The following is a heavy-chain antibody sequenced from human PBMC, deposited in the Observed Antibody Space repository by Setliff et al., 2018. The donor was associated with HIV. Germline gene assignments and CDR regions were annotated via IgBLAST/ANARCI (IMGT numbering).Heavy chain of an antibody. CDR1: GGSISSYY. CDR2: IYTSGSV. Sequence: SETLSLTCTVSGGSISSYYWSWIRQPPGKGLEWIGYIYTSGSVNYNPSLNSRVTISVDTSKNQFSLKLGSVTAADTAVYYCARSPRIGVAGEFEYWGQGTLVTVSS. V-gene: IGHV4-4*09. J-gene: IGHJ4*02. D-gene: IGHD6-19*01. CDR3: ARSPRIGVAGEFEY.